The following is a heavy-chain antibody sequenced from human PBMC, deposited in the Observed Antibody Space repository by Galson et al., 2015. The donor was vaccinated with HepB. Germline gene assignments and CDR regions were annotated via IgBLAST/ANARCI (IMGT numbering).Heavy chain of an antibody. Sequence: SLRLSCAASGFTFSGHWMSWLRQAPGKGLEWVANTAHDGSDYQYVDSVKGRFTISRDNAKNSLYLQMNSLRAEDTAVYYCARHDSWAFAYWGQGTLVTDSS. J-gene: IGHJ4*02. CDR3: ARHDSWAFAY. D-gene: IGHD3-3*01. CDR1: GFTFSGHW. CDR2: TAHDGSDY. V-gene: IGHV3-7*03.